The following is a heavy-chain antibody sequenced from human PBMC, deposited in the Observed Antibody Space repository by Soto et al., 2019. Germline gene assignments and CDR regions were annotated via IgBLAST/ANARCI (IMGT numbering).Heavy chain of an antibody. CDR3: AKAQSGFWSGYYLGLGAGWFDP. J-gene: IGHJ5*02. CDR1: GFTFSSYA. Sequence: GGSLRLSCAASGFTFSSYAMSWVRQAPGKGLEWVSAISGSGGSTYYADSVKGRFTISRDNSKNTLYLQMNSLRAEDTAVYYCAKAQSGFWSGYYLGLGAGWFDPWGQGTLVTVSS. D-gene: IGHD3-3*01. V-gene: IGHV3-23*01. CDR2: ISGSGGST.